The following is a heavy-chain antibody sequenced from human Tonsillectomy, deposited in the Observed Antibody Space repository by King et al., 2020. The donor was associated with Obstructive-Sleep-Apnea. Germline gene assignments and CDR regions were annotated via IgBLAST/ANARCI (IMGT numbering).Heavy chain of an antibody. J-gene: IGHJ6*02. D-gene: IGHD3-3*01. CDR3: ARDLREYDFWSGNYYYYGMDV. CDR2: IYHSGST. CDR1: GGSISSSNW. V-gene: IGHV4-4*02. Sequence: QLQESGPGLVKPSGTLSLTCAVSGGSISSSNWWSWVRQPPGKGLEWLGEIYHSGSTNYNPSLKSRVTISVDKSKNQFSLKLSSVTAADTAVYYCARDLREYDFWSGNYYYYGMDVWGQGTTVTVPS.